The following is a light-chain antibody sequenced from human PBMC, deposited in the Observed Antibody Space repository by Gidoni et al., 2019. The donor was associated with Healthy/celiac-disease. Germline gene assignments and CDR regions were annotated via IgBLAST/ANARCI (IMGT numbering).Light chain of an antibody. CDR1: QSVSSSY. CDR2: GAS. CDR3: QQGLT. Sequence: EIVLTQSPGTLSLSPGERATLSCRASQSVSSSYLAWYQKKPGQAPRLLIYGASSRATGIPDRFSGSGSGTDFTLTISRLEPEDFAVYYCQQGLTFGGGTKVEIK. V-gene: IGKV3-20*01. J-gene: IGKJ4*01.